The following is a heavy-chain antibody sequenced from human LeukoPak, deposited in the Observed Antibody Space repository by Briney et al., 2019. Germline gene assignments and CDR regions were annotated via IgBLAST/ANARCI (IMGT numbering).Heavy chain of an antibody. Sequence: GRSLRLSCAASGFTFSSYAMHWVRQAPGKGLEWAAVISSDGNTQYYADSVEGRFTISRDNSNNTLYLQMNSLRADDTAMYYCARRRIVGSIDDAFDIWGQGTMVTLSS. J-gene: IGHJ3*02. D-gene: IGHD1-26*01. V-gene: IGHV3-30-3*01. CDR1: GFTFSSYA. CDR3: ARRRIVGSIDDAFDI. CDR2: ISSDGNTQ.